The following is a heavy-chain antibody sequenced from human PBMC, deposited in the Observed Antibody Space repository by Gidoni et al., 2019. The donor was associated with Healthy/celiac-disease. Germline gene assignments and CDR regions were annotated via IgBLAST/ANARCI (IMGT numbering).Heavy chain of an antibody. V-gene: IGHV4-39*01. Sequence: QLQLQESGPGLVKPSETLSLPCTVSGSSIRSSRYYWGWIRQPPGKGVEWIGSIYYSGRTYYNPSLKSRVTISVDTSKNQFSLKLSSVTAADTAVYYCARQGRNYDFWSGYDAFDIWGQGTMVTVSS. CDR1: GSSIRSSRYY. D-gene: IGHD3-3*01. CDR2: IYYSGRT. J-gene: IGHJ3*02. CDR3: ARQGRNYDFWSGYDAFDI.